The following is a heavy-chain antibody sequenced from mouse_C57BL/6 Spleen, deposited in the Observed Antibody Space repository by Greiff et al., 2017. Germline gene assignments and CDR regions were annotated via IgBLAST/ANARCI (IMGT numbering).Heavy chain of an antibody. CDR2: INYDGSST. CDR1: GFTFSDYY. D-gene: IGHD1-1*01. J-gene: IGHJ1*03. Sequence: EVHLVESEGGLVQPGSSMKLSCTASGFTFSDYYMAWVRQVPEKGLEWVANINYDGSSTYYLDSLKSRFIISRDNAKNILYLQMSSLKSEDTATYYCARDGGYGSSHWYFDVWGTGTTVTVSS. V-gene: IGHV5-16*01. CDR3: ARDGGYGSSHWYFDV.